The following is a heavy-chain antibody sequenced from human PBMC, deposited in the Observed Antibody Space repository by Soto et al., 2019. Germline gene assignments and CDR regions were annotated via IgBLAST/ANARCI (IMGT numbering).Heavy chain of an antibody. D-gene: IGHD5-12*01. CDR3: AKGPGYSAYQIDY. CDR1: GFSFSTYA. Sequence: GGSLRLSCAASGFSFSTYAMNWVRQAPGKGLEWVSTISGSGGSTFYTEFMKGRFTISRDNSKNTLYLQMNSLRGEDTAVYYCAKGPGYSAYQIDYWGQGTLVTVSS. J-gene: IGHJ4*02. CDR2: ISGSGGST. V-gene: IGHV3-23*01.